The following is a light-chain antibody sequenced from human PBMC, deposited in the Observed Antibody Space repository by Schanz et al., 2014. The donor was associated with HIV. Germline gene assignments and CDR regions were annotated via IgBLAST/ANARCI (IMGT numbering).Light chain of an antibody. CDR1: SSNIGSNT. V-gene: IGLV1-44*01. Sequence: QSVLTQPPSASGTPGQRVTISCSGSSSNIGSNTVSWYQQLPGTAPKLLIYDDTQRPSGVPDRFSGSKSGTSASLAISGLQSEDEADYYCSAWDDSLEGVEFGGGTKLTVL. J-gene: IGLJ2*01. CDR2: DDT. CDR3: SAWDDSLEGVE.